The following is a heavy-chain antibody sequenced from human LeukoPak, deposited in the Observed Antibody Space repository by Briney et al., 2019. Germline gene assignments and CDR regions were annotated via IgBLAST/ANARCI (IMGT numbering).Heavy chain of an antibody. J-gene: IGHJ6*03. CDR2: INPSGGST. CDR3: ARDARRYDILTGYLTYYYYMDV. D-gene: IGHD3-9*01. CDR1: GYTFTSYY. V-gene: IGHV1-46*01. Sequence: GASVKVSCKASGYTFTSYYMHWVRQAPGQGLEWMGIINPSGGSTSYAQKFQGRVTMTRDTSTSTVYMELSSLRSEDTAVYYCARDARRYDILTGYLTYYYYMDVWGKGTTVTISS.